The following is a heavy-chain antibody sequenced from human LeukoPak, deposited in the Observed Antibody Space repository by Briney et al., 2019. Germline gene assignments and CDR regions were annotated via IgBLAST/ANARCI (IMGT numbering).Heavy chain of an antibody. Sequence: GGSLRLSCAASGFTFSNAWMNWVRQAPGKGLEWVANIKQDGSEKYYVDSVKGRFTISRDNAKNSLYLQMNSLRAEDTAVYYCARAGEQWLVHFDIWGQGTMVTVSS. D-gene: IGHD6-19*01. V-gene: IGHV3-7*03. CDR3: ARAGEQWLVHFDI. CDR1: GFTFSNAW. J-gene: IGHJ3*02. CDR2: IKQDGSEK.